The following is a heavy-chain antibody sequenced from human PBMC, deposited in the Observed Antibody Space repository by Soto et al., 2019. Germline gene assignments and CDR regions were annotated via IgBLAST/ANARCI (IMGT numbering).Heavy chain of an antibody. D-gene: IGHD6-13*01. CDR3: ARHRDSSSWDATPRGYYYYGMDV. V-gene: IGHV4-39*01. CDR1: GGSISSSSYY. J-gene: IGHJ6*02. CDR2: IYYSGST. Sequence: SETLSLTCTVSGGSISSSSYYWGWIRQPPGKGLEWIGSIYYSGSTYYNPSLKSRVTISVDTSKNQFSLKLSSVTAADTAVYYCARHRDSSSWDATPRGYYYYGMDVWGQGTTVTVS.